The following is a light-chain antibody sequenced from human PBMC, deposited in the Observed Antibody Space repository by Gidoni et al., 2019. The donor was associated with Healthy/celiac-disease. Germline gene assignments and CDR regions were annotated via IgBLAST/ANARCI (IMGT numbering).Light chain of an antibody. CDR1: QSVSSSY. CDR3: QQYGSSRT. V-gene: IGKV3-20*01. J-gene: IGKJ1*01. CDR2: GAS. Sequence: EIVLTQSPGTLSLSPGERATLSCRARQSVSSSYLAWYQQKPGQAPRLLIYGASSRATGIPDRFSGSGSGTDFTLTISRLEPEDFAVYYCQQYGSSRTFXQXTKVEIK.